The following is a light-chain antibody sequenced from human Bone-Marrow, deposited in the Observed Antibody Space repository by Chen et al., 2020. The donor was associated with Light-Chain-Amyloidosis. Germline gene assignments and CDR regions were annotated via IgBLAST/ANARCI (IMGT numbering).Light chain of an antibody. CDR3: QSYQGSSQGV. V-gene: IGLV6-57*01. J-gene: IGLJ3*02. Sequence: NFMLTHPHSVSSTPGKTVIFSFTRRSGSIATNYVQWYQQRPGSSPTTVIYEDDQRPSGVTDRFSGSIDRSSNSASLTISGLKTEDEADYYCQSYQGSSQGVFGGGTKLTVL. CDR2: EDD. CDR1: SGSIATNY.